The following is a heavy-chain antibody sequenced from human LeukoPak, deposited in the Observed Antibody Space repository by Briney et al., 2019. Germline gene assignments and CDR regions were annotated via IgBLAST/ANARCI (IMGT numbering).Heavy chain of an antibody. CDR1: AGSISSSSYY. V-gene: IGHV4-39*07. CDR2: IYYSGST. J-gene: IGHJ4*02. CDR3: ARERHYYDSRYFDY. D-gene: IGHD3-22*01. Sequence: SETLSLTCTVSAGSISSSSYYWGWIRQPPGKGLEWIGSIYYSGSTYYNPSLKSRVTISVDTSKNQFSLKLSSVTAADTAVYYCARERHYYDSRYFDYWGQGTLVTVSS.